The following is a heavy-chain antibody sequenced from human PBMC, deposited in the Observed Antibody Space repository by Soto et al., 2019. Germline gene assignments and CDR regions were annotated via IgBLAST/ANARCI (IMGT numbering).Heavy chain of an antibody. CDR1: GGTFSSYT. CDR3: ATSYGSGYRAFDY. Sequence: ASVKVSCKASGGTFSSYTISWVRQAPGQGLEWMGRVNPILSMSNYAQKFQGRVTMTADKSTSTAYMELRSLRSEDTAFYYCATSYGSGYRAFDYRGQRAPVTVSS. CDR2: VNPILSMS. D-gene: IGHD3-10*01. V-gene: IGHV1-69*02. J-gene: IGHJ4*02.